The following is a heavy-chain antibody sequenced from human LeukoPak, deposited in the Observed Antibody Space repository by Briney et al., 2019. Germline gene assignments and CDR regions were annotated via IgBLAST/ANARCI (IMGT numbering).Heavy chain of an antibody. CDR3: ARDPGHDTSNYEGLDF. J-gene: IGHJ4*02. CDR2: INPKSGDP. V-gene: IGHV1-2*02. D-gene: IGHD4-11*01. Sequence: GASVKVPCKTSGYRFTGYYMHWVRQAPGQGLEWMGWINPKSGDPIYVQKFQGRVTLTRDTSIDTVYLELSSLKSDDTAVYYCARDPGHDTSNYEGLDFWGQGTLVTVSS. CDR1: GYRFTGYY.